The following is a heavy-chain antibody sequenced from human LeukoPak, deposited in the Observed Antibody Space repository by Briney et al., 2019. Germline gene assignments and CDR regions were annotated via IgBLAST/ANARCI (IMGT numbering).Heavy chain of an antibody. Sequence: ASVKVSCKASGYTFTGYYMHWVRQAPGQGLEWMGWINPNSGGTNYAQKLQGRVTMTTDTSTSTAYMELRSLRSDDTAVYYCARVGGSSMYYFDYWGQGTLVTVSS. CDR2: INPNSGGT. J-gene: IGHJ4*02. CDR3: ARVGGSSMYYFDY. CDR1: GYTFTGYY. D-gene: IGHD1-26*01. V-gene: IGHV1-2*02.